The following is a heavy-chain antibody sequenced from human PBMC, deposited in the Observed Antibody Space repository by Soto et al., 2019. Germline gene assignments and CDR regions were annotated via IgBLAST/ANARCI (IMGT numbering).Heavy chain of an antibody. CDR1: GGTFSSYA. V-gene: IGHV1-69*01. CDR2: IIPIFGKA. Sequence: QVQLVQSGAEVKKPGSSVKVSCKASGGTFSSYAISWVRQAPGQGLEWMGGIIPIFGKANYAQKFQGRVTITADESTSTAYMELSSLRSEDTAVYYCAGGGNDYVWGSRHYYYGMDVWGQGTTVTVSS. D-gene: IGHD3-16*01. J-gene: IGHJ6*02. CDR3: AGGGNDYVWGSRHYYYGMDV.